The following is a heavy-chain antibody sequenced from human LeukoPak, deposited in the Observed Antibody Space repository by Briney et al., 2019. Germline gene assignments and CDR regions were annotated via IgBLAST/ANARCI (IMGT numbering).Heavy chain of an antibody. CDR3: ARQGRTSGVVLAFDI. CDR2: IYYSGST. V-gene: IGHV4-59*08. Sequence: SETLSLTCTVSGGSISSYYWSWIRQPPGKGREWIGYIYYSGSTNYNPSLKSRVTISVNTSKNKFSLKLSSVTAADTAVYYCARQGRTSGVVLAFDIWGQGTMVTVSS. CDR1: GGSISSYY. D-gene: IGHD3-10*01. J-gene: IGHJ3*02.